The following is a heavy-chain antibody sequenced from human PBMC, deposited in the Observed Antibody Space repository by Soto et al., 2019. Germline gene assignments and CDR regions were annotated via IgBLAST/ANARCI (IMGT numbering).Heavy chain of an antibody. J-gene: IGHJ6*02. V-gene: IGHV1-18*01. CDR3: ATKDDHKDDQPYYYGMDV. CDR1: GYTSSSYG. Sequence: GASVKVSCKALGYTSSSYGINWVRQAPGQGLEWMGWISVFNGDTKYAQKFQGRVAITKDPGTSTAHMELRSLRSDDAAVYFCATKDDHKDDQPYYYGMDVWGQGTTVTFSS. D-gene: IGHD3-16*01. CDR2: ISVFNGDT.